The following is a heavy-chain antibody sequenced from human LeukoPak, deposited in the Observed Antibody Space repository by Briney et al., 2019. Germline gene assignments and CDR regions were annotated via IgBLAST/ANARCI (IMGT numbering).Heavy chain of an antibody. V-gene: IGHV3-11*06. CDR2: ISTSSYT. J-gene: IGHJ5*02. D-gene: IGHD2-2*01. Sequence: GGSLRLSCAASGFTFSDYYVSWIRQAPGKGLEWVSYISTSSYTNYADSVKGRFTISRDNAKNSLYLQMNSLRAEDTAVYYCARAFRYCSSTSCYLDPWGQGTLVTVSS. CDR3: ARAFRYCSSTSCYLDP. CDR1: GFTFSDYY.